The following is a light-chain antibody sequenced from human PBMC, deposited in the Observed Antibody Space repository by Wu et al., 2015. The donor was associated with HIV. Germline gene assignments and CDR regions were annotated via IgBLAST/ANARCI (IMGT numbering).Light chain of an antibody. V-gene: IGKV1-39*01. CDR3: QYGVI. Sequence: DMQVTQSPPSLSASVGDRVTITCRTTQNITTFLNWYQQKSGEAPNLLIYATSSLQRGVPSRFSGGGSGTDFNLAINGLRPDDFATYYCQYGVIFGQGTKLDIK. CDR2: ATS. J-gene: IGKJ2*01. CDR1: QNITTF.